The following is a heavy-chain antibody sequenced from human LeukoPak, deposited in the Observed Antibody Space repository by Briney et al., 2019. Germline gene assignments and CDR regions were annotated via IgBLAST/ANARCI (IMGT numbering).Heavy chain of an antibody. Sequence: GASVKVSCKASGYTFTSYGISWVRQAPGQGLEWMGWISAYNGNTNYAQKLQGRVTMTTDTSTSTAYMELRSLRSDDTAVYYCARDPANHYDIFAQHGGVYYGMDVWGQGTTVTVSS. CDR2: ISAYNGNT. CDR1: GYTFTSYG. D-gene: IGHD3-9*01. J-gene: IGHJ6*02. CDR3: ARDPANHYDIFAQHGGVYYGMDV. V-gene: IGHV1-18*01.